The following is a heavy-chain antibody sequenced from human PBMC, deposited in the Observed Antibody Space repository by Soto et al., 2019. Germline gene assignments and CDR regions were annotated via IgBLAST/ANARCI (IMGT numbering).Heavy chain of an antibody. CDR1: GGSISSYY. CDR2: IYYSGST. J-gene: IGHJ4*02. D-gene: IGHD6-19*01. CDR3: ATHSSGWYEVDY. V-gene: IGHV4-59*08. Sequence: QVQLQESGPGLVKPSETLSLTCTVSGGSISSYYWSWIRQPPGKGLEWIGYIYYSGSTNYNPSHKSRVTISVDTSKNQFSLKLSSVTAADTAVYYCATHSSGWYEVDYWGQGTLVTVSS.